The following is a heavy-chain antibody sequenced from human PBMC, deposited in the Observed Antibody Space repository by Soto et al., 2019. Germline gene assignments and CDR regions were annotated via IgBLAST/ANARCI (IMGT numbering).Heavy chain of an antibody. J-gene: IGHJ2*01. V-gene: IGHV4-30-4*01. Sequence: QVQLQESGPGLVKPSQTLSLTCTVSGGSISSGDYYWSWIRQPPGKGLEWIGYIYYSGSTYYNPSLKSRVTISVDTSKNQFSLKLSSVTAADTAVYYCARFPYYYDSSGYYPNWYFDLWGRGTLVTVSS. CDR2: IYYSGST. CDR1: GGSISSGDYY. CDR3: ARFPYYYDSSGYYPNWYFDL. D-gene: IGHD3-22*01.